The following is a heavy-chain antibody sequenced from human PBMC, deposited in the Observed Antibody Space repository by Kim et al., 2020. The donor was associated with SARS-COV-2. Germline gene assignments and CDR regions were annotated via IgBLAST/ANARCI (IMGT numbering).Heavy chain of an antibody. CDR2: INQDGSQR. Sequence: GGSLRLSCSVSGFTFTTYWMSWLRQAPGQGPEWVANINQDGSQRYYVDSVKGRFIISRDDAKNSLYLQMNNLRPDDTAIYYCAREGLAAGWFGYWGQGTL. D-gene: IGHD6-13*01. CDR1: GFTFTTYW. CDR3: AREGLAAGWFGY. V-gene: IGHV3-7*01. J-gene: IGHJ4*02.